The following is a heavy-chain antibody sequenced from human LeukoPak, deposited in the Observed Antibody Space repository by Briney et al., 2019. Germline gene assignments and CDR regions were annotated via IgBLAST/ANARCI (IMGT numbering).Heavy chain of an antibody. J-gene: IGHJ4*02. V-gene: IGHV3-7*01. CDR2: INQDGSEK. CDR3: ARAEYYDSSGRSSGDY. CDR1: GFTLITYW. D-gene: IGHD3-22*01. Sequence: GGSLRLSCAASGFTLITYWMTWVRQAPGKGLEWVANINQDGSEKYYVDSVKGRFTISRDNAKNSLYLQMNSLRAEDTAVYYCARAEYYDSSGRSSGDYWGQGTLVTVSS.